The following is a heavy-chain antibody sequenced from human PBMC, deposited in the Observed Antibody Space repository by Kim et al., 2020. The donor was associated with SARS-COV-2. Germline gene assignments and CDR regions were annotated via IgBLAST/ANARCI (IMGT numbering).Heavy chain of an antibody. CDR3: AKHLHYYSAMDV. J-gene: IGHJ6*02. D-gene: IGHD3-10*01. CDR2: IGSDYST. Sequence: GGSLRLSCAASGFTFSSNAMGWVRQAPGKGLEWVSGIGSDYSTHYADSVKGRFTISRDNSKNTLYLQMNSLRAEDTALYYCAKHLHYYSAMDVWGQGTT. V-gene: IGHV3-23*01. CDR1: GFTFSSNA.